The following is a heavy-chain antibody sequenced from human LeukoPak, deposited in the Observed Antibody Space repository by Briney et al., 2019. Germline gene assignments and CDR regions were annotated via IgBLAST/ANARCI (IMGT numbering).Heavy chain of an antibody. V-gene: IGHV3-53*01. CDR3: ARDVGGPPYYYYYMDV. Sequence: GGSLRLSCAASGFTVSSDYMTCVRQAPGKGLEWVSVIYSSGGTDYADSVKGRFTISRDNSKSTLYLQMNSLRADYTAVYYCARDVGGPPYYYYYMDVWGKGTTVTVSS. CDR1: GFTVSSDY. CDR2: IYSSGGT. D-gene: IGHD4-23*01. J-gene: IGHJ6*03.